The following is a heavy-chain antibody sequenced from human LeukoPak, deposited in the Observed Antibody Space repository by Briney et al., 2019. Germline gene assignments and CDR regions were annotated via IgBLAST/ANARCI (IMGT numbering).Heavy chain of an antibody. CDR3: ARDRVVVPAAIATYFDY. CDR2: ISATDGST. D-gene: IGHD2-2*01. CDR1: RFTFSSYA. Sequence: GGSLRLSCAASRFTFSSYAMSWVRQAPGKGLEWVSVISATDGSTYYADSVKGRFTISRDNSKNTLYLQMNSLRAEDTAVYYCARDRVVVPAAIATYFDYWGQGTLVTVSS. V-gene: IGHV3-23*01. J-gene: IGHJ4*02.